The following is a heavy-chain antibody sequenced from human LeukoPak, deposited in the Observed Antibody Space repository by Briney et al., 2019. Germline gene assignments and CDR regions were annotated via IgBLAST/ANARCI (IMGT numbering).Heavy chain of an antibody. CDR2: ISDDSSFT. J-gene: IGHJ4*02. D-gene: IGHD2-15*01. CDR3: AKGRCSGVGCDSFHS. Sequence: GGSLRLSCVASGLRFRSYAMNWVRQAPGKGLECISTISDDSSFTYYADSVKGRSAISRDDSKNALYLQMNNLKVEDTAVYYCAKGRCSGVGCDSFHSWGQGALVTVSS. V-gene: IGHV3-23*01. CDR1: GLRFRSYA.